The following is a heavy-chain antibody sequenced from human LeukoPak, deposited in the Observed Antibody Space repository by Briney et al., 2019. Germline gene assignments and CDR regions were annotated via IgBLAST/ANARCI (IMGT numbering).Heavy chain of an antibody. Sequence: SETLSLTCAVYGGSFSGYYWSWIRQPPGKGLEWIGEINHSGSTNYNPSLKSRVTISVDTSKNLFSLKLSSVTAADTAVYYCAREIASKYYDILTGYPDYWGQGTLVTVSS. J-gene: IGHJ4*02. D-gene: IGHD3-9*01. CDR2: INHSGST. CDR3: AREIASKYYDILTGYPDY. V-gene: IGHV4-34*09. CDR1: GGSFSGYY.